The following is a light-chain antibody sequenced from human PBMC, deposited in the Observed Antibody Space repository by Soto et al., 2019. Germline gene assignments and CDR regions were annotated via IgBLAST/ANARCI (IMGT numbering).Light chain of an antibody. CDR2: GNS. CDR3: QSYDSSLSGSV. CDR1: SSNIGAGYD. Sequence: QSVLTQPPSVSGAPGQRVTISSPGSSSNIGAGYDVHWYQQLPGTAPKLLIYGNSNRPSGVPDRFSGSKSGTSASLAITGLQAEDEADYYCQSYDSSLSGSVFGGGTKVTVL. V-gene: IGLV1-40*01. J-gene: IGLJ2*01.